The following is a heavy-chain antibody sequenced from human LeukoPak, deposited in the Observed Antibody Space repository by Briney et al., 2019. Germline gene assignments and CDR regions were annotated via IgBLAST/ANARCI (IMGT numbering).Heavy chain of an antibody. J-gene: IGHJ5*02. V-gene: IGHV4-61*02. Sequence: PSETLALTCTVSGGSISSGSYYWSWIRQPAGKGLEWIGRIYTSGSTNYNPSLKRRVTISVDTSKNQFSLKLSSVTAADTAVYYCARGDIVATSYFGEWFDPWGQGTLVTVSS. CDR1: GGSISSGSYY. D-gene: IGHD5-12*01. CDR2: IYTSGST. CDR3: ARGDIVATSYFGEWFDP.